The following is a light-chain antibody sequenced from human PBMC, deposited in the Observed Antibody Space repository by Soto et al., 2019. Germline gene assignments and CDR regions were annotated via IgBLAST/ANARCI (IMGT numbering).Light chain of an antibody. Sequence: EVVLTQSPGTLSLSPGERATLSCRASQSVSSSYFAWYQQKPGQAPRLLIYGASSRATGIPDRFSGSGSGTDFTLTISRLEPEDFAVSYCQQYGISPRTFGQGTKVEIK. V-gene: IGKV3-20*01. J-gene: IGKJ1*01. CDR3: QQYGISPRT. CDR1: QSVSSSY. CDR2: GAS.